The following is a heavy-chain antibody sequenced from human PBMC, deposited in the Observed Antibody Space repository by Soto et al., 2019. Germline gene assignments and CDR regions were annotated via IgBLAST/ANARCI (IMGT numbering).Heavy chain of an antibody. CDR2: ITGGGDNT. Sequence: EVQLLESGGTLVQPGGSLRLSCAASGFTFGSYAMTWVRQAPGKGLEWVSAITGGGDNTYYADSVKGRFTISRDNSKNTLYLQMNSLRVEDTAVYYCAKLPHRTFRDYGSGHPFYPWGQGTLVTVSS. CDR1: GFTFGSYA. J-gene: IGHJ5*02. V-gene: IGHV3-23*01. CDR3: AKLPHRTFRDYGSGHPFYP. D-gene: IGHD3-10*01.